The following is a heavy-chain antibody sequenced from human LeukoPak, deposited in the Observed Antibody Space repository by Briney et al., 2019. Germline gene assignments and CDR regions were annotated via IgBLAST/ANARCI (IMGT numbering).Heavy chain of an antibody. V-gene: IGHV3-23*01. Sequence: GGSLRLSCAASGFTFSCYAMSWVRQAPGKGLEWVSAISGSGGSTNNADSVKGRFTISRDNSKNTLFLQMNSLRAEDTAVYYCAKGSCSSFTCYSRFDPWGQGTLVTVSS. CDR1: GFTFSCYA. CDR2: ISGSGGST. CDR3: AKGSCSSFTCYSRFDP. J-gene: IGHJ5*02. D-gene: IGHD2-2*02.